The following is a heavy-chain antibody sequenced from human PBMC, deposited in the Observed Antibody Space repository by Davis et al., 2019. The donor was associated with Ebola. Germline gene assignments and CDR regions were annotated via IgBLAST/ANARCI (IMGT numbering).Heavy chain of an antibody. CDR1: GFTFNTYW. Sequence: GESLKISCVGSGFTFNTYWMSWVRQAPGKGLEWVGRIKSKTDGGTTDYAAPVKGRFTISRDDSKNTLYLQMNSLKTEDTAVYYCTTGSYSSARGYWGQGTLVTVSS. V-gene: IGHV3-15*01. J-gene: IGHJ4*02. CDR2: IKSKTDGGTT. D-gene: IGHD6-19*01. CDR3: TTGSYSSARGY.